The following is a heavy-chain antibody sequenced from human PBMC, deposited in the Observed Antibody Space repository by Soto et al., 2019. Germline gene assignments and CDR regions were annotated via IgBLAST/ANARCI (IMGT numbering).Heavy chain of an antibody. J-gene: IGHJ6*02. V-gene: IGHV3-30*04. CDR1: GFNFSSFA. CDR3: ARDSVGYCSSTSYRCYYYGVDV. D-gene: IGHD2-2*01. CDR2: TRYDGNNK. Sequence: GGSLRLSCAASGFNFSSFAMHWVRQAPGKGLEWVAVTRYDGNNKYEADSVKGRFTISRDNAKNTLYLQVSDLRLEDTAVYYCARDSVGYCSSTSYRCYYYGVDVWGQGTTVTVSS.